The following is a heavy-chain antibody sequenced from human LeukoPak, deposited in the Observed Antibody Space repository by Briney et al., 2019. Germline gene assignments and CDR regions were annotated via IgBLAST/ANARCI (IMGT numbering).Heavy chain of an antibody. CDR3: AKDGAPEQLVLLDY. Sequence: GGSLRLSCAASGFTFSSYAMSWVRQAPGKGLEWVLAISGSGGSTYYADSVKGRFTISRDNSKNTLYLQMNSLRAEDTAVYYCAKDGAPEQLVLLDYWGQGTLVTVSS. V-gene: IGHV3-23*01. J-gene: IGHJ4*02. CDR2: ISGSGGST. D-gene: IGHD6-13*01. CDR1: GFTFSSYA.